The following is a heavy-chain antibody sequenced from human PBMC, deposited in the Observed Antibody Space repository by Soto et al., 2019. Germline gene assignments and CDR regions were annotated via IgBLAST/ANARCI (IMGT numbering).Heavy chain of an antibody. D-gene: IGHD3-9*01. CDR1: GGSISSYY. Sequence: QVQLQESGPGLVKPSETLSLTCTVSGGSISSYYWSWIRQPPGKGLEWIGSVYYSGSTNYNASLKRRVAISVDTSKNESSRKLSSVTAADRGVYYCARGGAETDRRYYDILTCYYSYYYYCMDVWGKGATVTVSS. CDR3: ARGGAETDRRYYDILTCYYSYYYYCMDV. V-gene: IGHV4-59*01. CDR2: VYYSGST. J-gene: IGHJ6*03.